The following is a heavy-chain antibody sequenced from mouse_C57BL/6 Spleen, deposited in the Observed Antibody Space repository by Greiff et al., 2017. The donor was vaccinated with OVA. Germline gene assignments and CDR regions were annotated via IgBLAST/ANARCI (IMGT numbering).Heavy chain of an antibody. CDR1: GYTFTSYW. J-gene: IGHJ4*01. Sequence: VQLQQPGAELVRPGSSVKLSCKASGYTFTSYWMDWVKQRPGQGLEWIGYIYPSDSETHYNQKFKDKATLTVDKSSSTAYMQLSSLTSEDSAVYYCARPRGDYWGQGTSVTGSS. CDR2: IYPSDSET. D-gene: IGHD3-1*01. CDR3: ARPRGDY. V-gene: IGHV1-61*01.